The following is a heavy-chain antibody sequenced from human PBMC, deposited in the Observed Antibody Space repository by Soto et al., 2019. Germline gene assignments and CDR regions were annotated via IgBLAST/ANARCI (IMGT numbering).Heavy chain of an antibody. CDR2: IDWDDDK. V-gene: IGHV2-70*13. D-gene: IGHD3-10*01. CDR1: GFSLSTSGMS. CDR3: ARVKPGAGSGPGTLIEFEYYFDY. J-gene: IGHJ4*02. Sequence: SGPTLVNPTETLTLTCTFSGFSLSTSGMSVSWVRQPPGKALEWLALIDWDDDKYYTTSLKTRLTISKDTSKNQVVLTMTNMDPVDTATYYCARVKPGAGSGPGTLIEFEYYFDYWGQGTLVTVSS.